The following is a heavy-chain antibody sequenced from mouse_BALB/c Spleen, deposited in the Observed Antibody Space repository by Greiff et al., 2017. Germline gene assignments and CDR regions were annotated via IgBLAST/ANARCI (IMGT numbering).Heavy chain of an antibody. J-gene: IGHJ4*01. CDR3: ARIGTTASPMDY. CDR2: ISSGGGST. D-gene: IGHD1-2*01. CDR1: GFAFSSYD. Sequence: EVQLLESGGGLVKPGGSLKLSCAASGFAFSSYDMSWVRQTPEKRLEWVAYISSGGGSTYYPDTVKGRFTISRDNAKNTLYLQMSSLKSEDTAMYYCARIGTTASPMDYWGQGTSVTVSS. V-gene: IGHV5-12-1*01.